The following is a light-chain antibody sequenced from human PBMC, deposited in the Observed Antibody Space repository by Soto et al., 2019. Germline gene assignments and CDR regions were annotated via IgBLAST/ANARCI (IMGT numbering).Light chain of an antibody. V-gene: IGLV3-16*01. CDR2: KDS. CDR1: ALPKKY. CDR3: LSADSSGTHVI. J-gene: IGLJ2*01. Sequence: SSELTQPPSVSVSLGQMARITCSGEALPKKYPYWYQQKPGQFPVLVIYKDSERPSGIPERFSGSRSGTIVTLTISGVQAEDEADYYCLSADSSGTHVIFGGGTKLTVL.